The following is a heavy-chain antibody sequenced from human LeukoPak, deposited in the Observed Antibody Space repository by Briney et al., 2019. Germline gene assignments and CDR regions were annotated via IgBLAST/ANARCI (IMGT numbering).Heavy chain of an antibody. CDR2: INHSGST. CDR3: ARGGDIVVVPATLAWFDP. CDR1: GGSFSGYY. J-gene: IGHJ5*02. Sequence: SETLSLTCAVYGGSFSGYYWSWIRRPPGKGLEWIGEINHSGSTNYNPSLKSRVTISVDTSKNQFSLKLSSVTAADTAVYYCARGGDIVVVPATLAWFDPWGQGTLVTVSS. D-gene: IGHD2-2*01. V-gene: IGHV4-34*01.